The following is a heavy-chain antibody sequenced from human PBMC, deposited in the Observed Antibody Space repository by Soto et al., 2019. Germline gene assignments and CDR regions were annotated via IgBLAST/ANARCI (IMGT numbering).Heavy chain of an antibody. Sequence: PSETLSLTCTVSGGSISSYYWSWIRQPPGKGLEWIGYIYYSGSTNYNPSLKSRVTISVDTSKNQFSLKLSSVTAADTAVYYCARASGSGMDFLNWFDPWGQGTLVTVSS. CDR2: IYYSGST. CDR1: GGSISSYY. V-gene: IGHV4-59*01. CDR3: ARASGSGMDFLNWFDP. J-gene: IGHJ5*02. D-gene: IGHD6-19*01.